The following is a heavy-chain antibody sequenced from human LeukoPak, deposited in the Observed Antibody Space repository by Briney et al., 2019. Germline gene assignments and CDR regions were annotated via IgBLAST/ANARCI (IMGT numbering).Heavy chain of an antibody. CDR1: GFTFSSYG. CDR2: IRYDGSNK. V-gene: IGHV3-30*02. CDR3: ARVMGRYCSSTSCYVDY. J-gene: IGHJ4*02. Sequence: GGSLRLSCAASGFTFSSYGMHWVRQAPGKGLEWVAFIRYDGSNKYHADSVKGRFTISRDNSKNTLYLQMNSLRAEDTAVYYCARVMGRYCSSTSCYVDYWGQGTLVTVSS. D-gene: IGHD2-2*01.